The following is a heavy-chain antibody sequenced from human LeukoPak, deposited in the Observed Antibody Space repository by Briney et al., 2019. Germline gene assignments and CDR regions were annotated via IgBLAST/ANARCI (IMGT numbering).Heavy chain of an antibody. Sequence: GGSPRLSCAASGFTFNTYWMIWVRQAPGKGLDWVANINQDGSVRYYVASVKGRFTISRDNAKNLVHLQMNSLRAEDTAVYYCASSPYDFWSGSPYYFDYWGQGTLVTVSS. CDR2: INQDGSVR. D-gene: IGHD3-3*01. V-gene: IGHV3-7*01. CDR3: ASSPYDFWSGSPYYFDY. J-gene: IGHJ4*02. CDR1: GFTFNTYW.